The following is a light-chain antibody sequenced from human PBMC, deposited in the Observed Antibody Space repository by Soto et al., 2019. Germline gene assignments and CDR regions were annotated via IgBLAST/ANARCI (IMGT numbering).Light chain of an antibody. CDR2: EDN. V-gene: IGLV6-57*04. CDR1: SGSIASSS. J-gene: IGLJ2*01. Sequence: NFLLTQPHSGSESPGKTVTISCTRSSGSIASSSVQWYQQRPGSAPTTVIYEDNQRPSGVPDRFSGSIDTSSNSASLTISGLKTEDEADYYCQSYDSSSPVVFGGGTKLTVL. CDR3: QSYDSSSPVV.